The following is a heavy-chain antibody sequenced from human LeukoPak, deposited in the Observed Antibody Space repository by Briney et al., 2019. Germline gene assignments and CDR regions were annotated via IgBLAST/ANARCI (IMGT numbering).Heavy chain of an antibody. V-gene: IGHV3-23*01. CDR2: ISGSGGST. Sequence: GGSLRLSCAASGFTFSSYAMSWVRQAPGKGLEWVSAISGSGGSTYYADSVKGRFTISRGDSKNTAYLQMNSLKTEDTAVYYCTRRTVVDDYWGQGTLVTVSS. CDR3: TRRTVVDDY. CDR1: GFTFSSYA. J-gene: IGHJ4*02. D-gene: IGHD3-22*01.